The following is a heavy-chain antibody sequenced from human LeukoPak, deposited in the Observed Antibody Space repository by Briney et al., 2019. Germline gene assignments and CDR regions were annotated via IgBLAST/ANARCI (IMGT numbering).Heavy chain of an antibody. Sequence: GGSLRLSCAASGFTVSSNYMSWVRQAPGKGLEWVSVIYSGGSTYYADSVKGRFTISRDNSKNTLYLQMNSLRAEDTAVYYCASTPIYYGSGWSYYGMDVWGQGTTVTVSS. CDR2: IYSGGST. D-gene: IGHD3-10*01. CDR1: GFTVSSNY. J-gene: IGHJ6*02. V-gene: IGHV3-66*01. CDR3: ASTPIYYGSGWSYYGMDV.